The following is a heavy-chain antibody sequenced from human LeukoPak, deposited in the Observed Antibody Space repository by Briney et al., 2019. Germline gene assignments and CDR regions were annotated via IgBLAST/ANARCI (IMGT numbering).Heavy chain of an antibody. D-gene: IGHD2-15*01. CDR1: GFTFSAYG. V-gene: IGHV3-23*01. CDR3: SMYPCNGRSCYDYEPDP. J-gene: IGHJ5*02. Sequence: GGSLRLSCAASGFTFSAYGMTSVRQAPGKGPEWVLGISASGGSTYYAGSVKGRFTISRDNSKNTLYLQVNSLRAEDTAIYYWSMYPCNGRSCYDYEPDPWGQGTLVTVSS. CDR2: ISASGGST.